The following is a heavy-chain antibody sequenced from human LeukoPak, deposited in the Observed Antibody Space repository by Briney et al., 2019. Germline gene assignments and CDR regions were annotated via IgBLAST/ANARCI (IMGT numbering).Heavy chain of an antibody. J-gene: IGHJ3*02. Sequence: ASVKVSCKASGYTFTGYYMHWVRQAPGQGLEWMGWINPNSGGTNYAQKFQGRVTMTRDTSISPAYMELSRLRSDDTAVYYCARRSVSGSPDAFDIWGQGTMVAVSS. V-gene: IGHV1-2*02. CDR1: GYTFTGYY. CDR3: ARRSVSGSPDAFDI. D-gene: IGHD1-26*01. CDR2: INPNSGGT.